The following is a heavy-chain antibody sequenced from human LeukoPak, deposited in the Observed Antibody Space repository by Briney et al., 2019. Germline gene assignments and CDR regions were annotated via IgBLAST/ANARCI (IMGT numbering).Heavy chain of an antibody. V-gene: IGHV3-30*18. CDR1: GFTFSSYG. Sequence: GGSLRLSCAASGFTFSSYGMHWVRQAPGKGLEWVAVISYDGSNKYYADSVKGRFTISRDNSKNTLHLQMNSLRAEDTAVYYCAKDLAHAFDIWGQGTMVTVSS. CDR3: AKDLAHAFDI. CDR2: ISYDGSNK. J-gene: IGHJ3*02.